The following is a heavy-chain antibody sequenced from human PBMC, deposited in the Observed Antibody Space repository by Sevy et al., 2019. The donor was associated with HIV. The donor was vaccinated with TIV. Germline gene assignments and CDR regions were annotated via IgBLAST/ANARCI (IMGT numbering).Heavy chain of an antibody. CDR2: FDPEDGET. CDR1: GYTLTNLA. D-gene: IGHD3-22*01. V-gene: IGHV1-24*01. Sequence: ASVKVSCKVSGYTLTNLAMHWVRQAPGQGLEWMGRFDPEDGETIYAQKFQGRLTMTEDTSSDTAYMELNSLRSEDTAVYYCVATREYYDENSGYFDYWGQGTLVTVSS. J-gene: IGHJ4*02. CDR3: VATREYYDENSGYFDY.